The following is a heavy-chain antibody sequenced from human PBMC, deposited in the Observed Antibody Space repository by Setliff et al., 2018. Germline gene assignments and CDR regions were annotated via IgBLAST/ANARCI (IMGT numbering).Heavy chain of an antibody. CDR1: GYLLTSYG. J-gene: IGHJ5*02. CDR2: INPNTGGT. D-gene: IGHD3-3*01. Sequence: ASVKVSCKTSGYLLTSYGLTWVRQAPGQGLEWMGWINPNTGGTNHAQKFQGRVTMTRDTSITTAYMELSSLRSDDTAVYYCMRLVRFCSRTVCQRTSGDEAWGQGTLVTVSS. CDR3: MRLVRFCSRTVCQRTSGDEA. V-gene: IGHV1-2*02.